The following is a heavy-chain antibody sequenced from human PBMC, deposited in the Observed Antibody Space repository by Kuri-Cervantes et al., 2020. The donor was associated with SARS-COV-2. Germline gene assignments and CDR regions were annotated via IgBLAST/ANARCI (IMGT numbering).Heavy chain of an antibody. CDR2: IWYDGSVE. V-gene: IGHV3-30*02. J-gene: IGHJ4*02. Sequence: GESLKVSCAASGFTFSRSTMHSVRHATGKGLEWVDLIWYDGSVEDYVDSVKGRFTISRDQTKNTLNLQKNNLRVEHAGLYYCAKDAGDGYTSTFDSWGQGTRVTVSS. CDR3: AKDAGDGYTSTFDS. D-gene: IGHD5-24*01. CDR1: GFTFSRST.